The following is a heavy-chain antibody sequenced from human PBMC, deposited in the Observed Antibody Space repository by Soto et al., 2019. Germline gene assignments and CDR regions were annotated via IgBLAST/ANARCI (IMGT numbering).Heavy chain of an antibody. J-gene: IGHJ3*02. Sequence: QVQLVQSGAEVKKPGASVKVSCKASGYTFTSYAMHWVRQAPGQRLEWMGWINAGNGNTNYSKKFQGRVTITRDTSASTAYMELSSLRSEDTAVYYCARVSSCWYPDPGAFDIWGQGTMVTVSS. D-gene: IGHD6-19*01. V-gene: IGHV1-3*01. CDR3: ARVSSCWYPDPGAFDI. CDR1: GYTFTSYA. CDR2: INAGNGNT.